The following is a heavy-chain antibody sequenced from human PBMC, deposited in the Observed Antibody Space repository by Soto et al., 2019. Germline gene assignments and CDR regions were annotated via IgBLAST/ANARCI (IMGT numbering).Heavy chain of an antibody. CDR2: IIPVFRTA. CDR1: GGTFSSYV. V-gene: IGHV1-69*01. CDR3: ATGLYGSGRDI. Sequence: QVQLVQSGAEVKKPGSSVKVSCKAFGGTFSSYVISWVRQAPGQGLEWMGGIIPVFRTAKYAQRFQGRVSITVDESTTTTYMDLSRLRSEDTAVYFCATGLYGSGRDIWGQGTMVTVSS. J-gene: IGHJ3*02. D-gene: IGHD3-10*01.